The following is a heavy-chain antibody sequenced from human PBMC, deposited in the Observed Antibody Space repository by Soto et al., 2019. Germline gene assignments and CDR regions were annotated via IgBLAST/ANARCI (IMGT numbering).Heavy chain of an antibody. V-gene: IGHV3-23*01. Sequence: GGSLRLSCAASGFTFSSFDMTWVRQAPGKGLEWVSTIIGSGGSRYYADSVKGRFAISRDNSRNTMYLQMNSLGAEDTAVYYCAKPPPLHFSARAFDLWGQGTMVTVSS. CDR2: IIGSGGSR. CDR3: AKPPPLHFSARAFDL. CDR1: GFTFSSFD. J-gene: IGHJ3*01.